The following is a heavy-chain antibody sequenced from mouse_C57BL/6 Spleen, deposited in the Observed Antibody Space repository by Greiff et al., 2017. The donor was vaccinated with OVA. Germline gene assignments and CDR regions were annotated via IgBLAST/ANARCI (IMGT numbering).Heavy chain of an antibody. J-gene: IGHJ2*01. D-gene: IGHD4-1*01. CDR1: GFTFSSYA. CDR3: ARDDGGTSCDY. V-gene: IGHV5-4*01. Sequence: EVHLVESGGGLVKPGGSLKLSCAASGFTFSSYAMSWVRQTPEKRLEWVATISDGGSYTYYPDNVKGRFTISRDNAKNNLYLQMSHLKSEDTAMYYCARDDGGTSCDYWGQGTTLTVSS. CDR2: ISDGGSYT.